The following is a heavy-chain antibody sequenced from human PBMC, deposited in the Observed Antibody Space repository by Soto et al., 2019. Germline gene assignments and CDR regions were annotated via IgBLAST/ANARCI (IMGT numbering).Heavy chain of an antibody. CDR3: AKGMAPTMGWFDS. Sequence: PGGSLRLSCAASGFTFSNYAMTLVRQSPGKGLEWVSIITISGSSTHFADSVKGRFTISRDNSKNTLYLQMNTLRAEDTAVYYCAKGMAPTMGWFDSWGQGNQVTVSS. V-gene: IGHV3-23*01. CDR2: ITISGSST. J-gene: IGHJ5*01. CDR1: GFTFSNYA. D-gene: IGHD5-12*01.